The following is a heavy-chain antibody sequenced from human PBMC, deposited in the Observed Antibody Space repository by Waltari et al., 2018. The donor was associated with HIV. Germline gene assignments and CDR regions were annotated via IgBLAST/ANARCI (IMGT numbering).Heavy chain of an antibody. J-gene: IGHJ4*02. CDR2: ISGSGGST. V-gene: IGHV3-23*01. CDR3: ANLERITMIVVVDY. Sequence: EVQLLESGGGLVQPGGSLRLSCAASGFTFSSYAMSWVRQAPGKGLEWVSAISGSGGSTYYADSVKCRFTISRDNSKNTLYLQMNSLRAEDTAVYYCANLERITMIVVVDYWGQGTLVTVSS. D-gene: IGHD3-22*01. CDR1: GFTFSSYA.